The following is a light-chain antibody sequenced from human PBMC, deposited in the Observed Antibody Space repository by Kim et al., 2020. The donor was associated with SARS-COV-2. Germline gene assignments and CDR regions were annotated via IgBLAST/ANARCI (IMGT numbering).Light chain of an antibody. J-gene: IGLJ3*02. V-gene: IGLV3-1*01. CDR1: KLGDKY. CDR2: QDR. CDR3: QTWDSSTWV. Sequence: VSPGQTASITCSGDKLGDKYASWYQQKPGQSPVLVIYQDRKRPSGIPERFSGSNSGNTATLTISGTQAMDEADYYCQTWDSSTWVFGGGTQLTVL.